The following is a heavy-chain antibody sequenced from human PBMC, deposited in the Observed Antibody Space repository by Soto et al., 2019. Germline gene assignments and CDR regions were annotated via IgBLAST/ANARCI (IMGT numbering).Heavy chain of an antibody. V-gene: IGHV4-39*01. CDR2: IYYSGST. Sequence: QLQLQESGPGLVKPSETLSLTCTVSGGSISSSSYYWGWIRQPPGKGLEWIGSIYYSGSTYYTPFVEIRLTIAVETSKRKFSLNLISVTAADTAVYYCAASSLGYYYGMDVWGQRNTVTVSS. D-gene: IGHD2-2*01. J-gene: IGHJ6*02. CDR1: GGSISSSSYY. CDR3: AASSLGYYYGMDV.